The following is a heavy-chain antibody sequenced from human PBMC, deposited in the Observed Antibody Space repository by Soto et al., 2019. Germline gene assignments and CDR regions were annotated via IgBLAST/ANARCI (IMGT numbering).Heavy chain of an antibody. V-gene: IGHV2-5*01. Sequence: QITLKESGPTLVKPTATLTLTCTFSGFSVATTGVGVGWVRQPPGKALEFLAVIYWNDDKRYSPSLRNRLTITKDASRNQVGLKMADMDPLETATYYCAHIGYTDYLKPPLDYWGQGTPVTVSP. CDR1: GFSVATTGVG. CDR2: IYWNDDK. J-gene: IGHJ4*02. CDR3: AHIGYTDYLKPPLDY. D-gene: IGHD4-4*01.